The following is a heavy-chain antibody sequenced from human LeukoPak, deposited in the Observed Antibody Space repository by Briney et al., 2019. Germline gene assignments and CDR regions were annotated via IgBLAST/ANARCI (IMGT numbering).Heavy chain of an antibody. CDR3: ATGALSVVVINRWYFDL. J-gene: IGHJ2*01. Sequence: VKVSCKASGGTFSSYAINWVRQAPGQGLEWMGGIIPIFGTANYAQNFQGRVTMTEDTSTDTAYMELSSLRSEDTAVYYCATGALSVVVINRWYFDLWGRGTLVTVSS. V-gene: IGHV1-69*13. CDR1: GGTFSSYA. CDR2: IIPIFGTA. D-gene: IGHD3-22*01.